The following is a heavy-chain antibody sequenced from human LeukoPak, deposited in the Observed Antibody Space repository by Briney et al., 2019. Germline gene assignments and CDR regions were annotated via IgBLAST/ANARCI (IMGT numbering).Heavy chain of an antibody. V-gene: IGHV3-64*01. CDR2: ITSNGGST. J-gene: IGHJ1*01. Sequence: GGSLRLSCAASGFTFSRYAMHWVRQAPGKGLEYVSAITSNGGSTYYTNSVKGRFIISRDNSKNTLYLQLGSLRADDMAMYYCATPSGSQYAEYFQHWGQGTLVTVSS. CDR3: ATPSGSQYAEYFQH. D-gene: IGHD1-26*01. CDR1: GFTFSRYA.